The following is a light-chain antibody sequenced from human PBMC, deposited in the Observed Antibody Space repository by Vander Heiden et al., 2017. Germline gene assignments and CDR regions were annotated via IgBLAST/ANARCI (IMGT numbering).Light chain of an antibody. CDR1: QSVTSN. CDR2: GAS. CDR3: QQYNNWPLYT. J-gene: IGKJ2*01. V-gene: IGKV3-15*01. Sequence: EIVMTQSPATLSVSPGGRAALSCRASQSVTSNLAWYQQKPRQAPRLLLYGASTRATGIPARFSGSGSGTEFTLTISSLQSEDFAVYYCQQYNNWPLYTFGQGTKLEIK.